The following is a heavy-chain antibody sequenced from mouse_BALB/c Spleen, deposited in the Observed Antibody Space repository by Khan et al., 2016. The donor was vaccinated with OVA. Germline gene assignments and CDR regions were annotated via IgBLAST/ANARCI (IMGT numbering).Heavy chain of an antibody. D-gene: IGHD4-1*01. V-gene: IGHV1S136*01. Sequence: VQLKESGPELVKPGASVRMSCKASGYTFTGYVMHWVKQKPGQGLEWIGYINPYNDATKYNEDFKGKATLTSDKSSSKAYMELSSLTSEDSAVYYCARENWEAYYLDDWGQGTTLTVAS. CDR2: INPYNDAT. CDR3: ARENWEAYYLDD. J-gene: IGHJ2*01. CDR1: GYTFTGYV.